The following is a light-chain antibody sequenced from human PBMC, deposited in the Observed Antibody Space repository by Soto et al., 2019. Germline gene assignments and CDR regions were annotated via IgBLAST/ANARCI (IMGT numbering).Light chain of an antibody. Sequence: QSVLTQPPSASGTPGQRVTISCSGSSSNIGSNTVNWYQQLPGTAPKLLIYSNNQRPSGVPDRFSGSKSGTSASLAISGLQSEDGDDYYCAAWDDSLNGYVFGTGTQLTVL. CDR1: SSNIGSNT. J-gene: IGLJ1*01. CDR2: SNN. V-gene: IGLV1-44*01. CDR3: AAWDDSLNGYV.